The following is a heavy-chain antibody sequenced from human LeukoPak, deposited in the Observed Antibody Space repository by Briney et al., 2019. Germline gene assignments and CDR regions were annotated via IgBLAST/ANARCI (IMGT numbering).Heavy chain of an antibody. CDR1: GFTVSSNY. CDR3: ARGGLGRRSGSYYALGY. CDR2: IYSGGST. D-gene: IGHD3-10*01. V-gene: IGHV3-53*01. J-gene: IGHJ4*02. Sequence: GGSLRLSCAASGFTVSSNYMSWVRQAPGKGLEWVSVIYSGGSTYYADSVKGRFTISRDNAKNSLYLQMNSLRAEDTAVYYCARGGLGRRSGSYYALGYWGQGTLVTVSS.